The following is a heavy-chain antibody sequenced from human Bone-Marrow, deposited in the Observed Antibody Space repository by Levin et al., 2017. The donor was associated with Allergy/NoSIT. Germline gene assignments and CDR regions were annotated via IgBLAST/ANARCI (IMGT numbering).Heavy chain of an antibody. D-gene: IGHD3-22*01. Sequence: GESLKISCAASGFSFSDFAMNWVRQAPGKGLEWISYISISGFTIYYADSVKGRFVISRDNADNTQFLEMNSLRAEDTGVYYCARERGNYERSGYPYVDCWGQGIQVTVSS. CDR3: ARERGNYERSGYPYVDC. J-gene: IGHJ4*02. CDR2: ISISGFTI. CDR1: GFSFSDFA. V-gene: IGHV3-48*01.